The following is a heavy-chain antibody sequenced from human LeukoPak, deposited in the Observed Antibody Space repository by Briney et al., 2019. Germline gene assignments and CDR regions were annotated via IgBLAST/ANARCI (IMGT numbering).Heavy chain of an antibody. V-gene: IGHV1-2*04. J-gene: IGHJ4*02. Sequence: ASVKVSCKASGYTFTGYHMHWVRQAPGQGLEWMGWINPNSGGTNYAQKFQGWVTMTRDTSISTAYMELSRLRSDDTAVYYCARGPSLVYYDSSGYYNYWGQGTLVTVSS. D-gene: IGHD3-22*01. CDR2: INPNSGGT. CDR1: GYTFTGYH. CDR3: ARGPSLVYYDSSGYYNY.